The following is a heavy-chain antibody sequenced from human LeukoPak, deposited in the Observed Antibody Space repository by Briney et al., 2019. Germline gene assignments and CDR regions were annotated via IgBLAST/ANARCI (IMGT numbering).Heavy chain of an antibody. CDR3: AREVGAIDY. D-gene: IGHD1-26*01. CDR2: INSDGSDT. J-gene: IGHJ4*02. Sequence: PGGSLRLSCAASKFTFSNYWMHWVRQAPGKGLVWVSHINSDGSDTNYADSVKGRFTISRDNAKNTLNLQMNSLRAEDTAVYYCAREVGAIDYWGQGTLVTVSA. V-gene: IGHV3-74*01. CDR1: KFTFSNYW.